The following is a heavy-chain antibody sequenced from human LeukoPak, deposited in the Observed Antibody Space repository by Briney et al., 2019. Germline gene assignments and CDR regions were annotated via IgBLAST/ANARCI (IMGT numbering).Heavy chain of an antibody. Sequence: GRSLRLSCAASGFTFDDYAMHWVRHAPGKGLEWVSGISWNSGSIGYADSVKGRFTISRDNAKNSLYLQMNSLRAEDTALYYCAKDTQRFRIAVAGTADYWGQGTLVTVSS. CDR2: ISWNSGSI. CDR1: GFTFDDYA. J-gene: IGHJ4*02. V-gene: IGHV3-9*01. D-gene: IGHD6-19*01. CDR3: AKDTQRFRIAVAGTADY.